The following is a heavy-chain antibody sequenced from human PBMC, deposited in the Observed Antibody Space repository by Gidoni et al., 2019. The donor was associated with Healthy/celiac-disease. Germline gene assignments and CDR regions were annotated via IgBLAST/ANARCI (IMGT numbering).Heavy chain of an antibody. D-gene: IGHD6-19*01. CDR3: ARDRRPERIAVAAARDY. CDR2: ISSSSSYI. V-gene: IGHV3-21*01. Sequence: EVQLVESGGGLVKPGGSLRLSCAASGFTFSSYSMNWVRQAPGKGLEWVSSISSSSSYIYYADSVKGRFTISRDNAKNSLYLQMNSLRAEDTAVYYCARDRRPERIAVAAARDYWGQGTLVTVSS. CDR1: GFTFSSYS. J-gene: IGHJ4*02.